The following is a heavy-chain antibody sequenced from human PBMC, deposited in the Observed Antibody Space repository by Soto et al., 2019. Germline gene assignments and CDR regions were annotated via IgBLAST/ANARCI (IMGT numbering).Heavy chain of an antibody. D-gene: IGHD6-19*01. Sequence: QITLRESGPTLVNPTQTLTLTCTFSGFSISTSGVGVGWIRQPPGKALEWLALIYWDDDKRYNPSLMSRVSIRKDNAKYQVVLTMTNTDPVDTATYYCARRQCHDSDWATGWFDPWGQGTLVTVSS. J-gene: IGHJ5*02. CDR1: GFSISTSGVG. CDR3: ARRQCHDSDWATGWFDP. CDR2: IYWDDDK. V-gene: IGHV2-5*02.